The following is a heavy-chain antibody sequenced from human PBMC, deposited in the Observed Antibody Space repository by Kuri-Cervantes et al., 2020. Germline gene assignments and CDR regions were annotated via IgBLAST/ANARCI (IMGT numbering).Heavy chain of an antibody. V-gene: IGHV1-18*01. D-gene: IGHD3-22*01. Sequence: ASVKVSCKASGYTFTSYGISWVRQAPGQGLEWMGWISAYNGNTNYAQKLQGRVTMTTGTSTSTAYMELRSLRSDDTAVYYCARDFAETYYYDSSGDAFDIWGQGTMVTVSS. J-gene: IGHJ3*02. CDR3: ARDFAETYYYDSSGDAFDI. CDR2: ISAYNGNT. CDR1: GYTFTSYG.